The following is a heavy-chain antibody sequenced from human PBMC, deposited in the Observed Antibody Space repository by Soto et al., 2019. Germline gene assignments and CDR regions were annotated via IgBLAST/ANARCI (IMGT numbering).Heavy chain of an antibody. CDR1: GFPFSSYS. D-gene: IGHD2-15*01. Sequence: EVQLVESGGGLVQPGGSLRLSCAASGFPFSSYSMNWVRQAPGKGLEWVSYISSSSSTIYYADSVKGRVTISRDNAKNSLYVHMNSLRADDTAVYYCSRDRVYCSGGSCYSDFDYWGQGTLVAVS. V-gene: IGHV3-48*01. CDR2: ISSSSSTI. CDR3: SRDRVYCSGGSCYSDFDY. J-gene: IGHJ4*02.